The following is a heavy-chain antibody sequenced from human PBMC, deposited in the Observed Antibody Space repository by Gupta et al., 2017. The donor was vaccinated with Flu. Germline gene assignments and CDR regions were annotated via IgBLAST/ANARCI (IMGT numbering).Heavy chain of an antibody. J-gene: IGHJ5*02. CDR2: LFNSGTTY. D-gene: IGHD5-24*01. CDR1: GGSVKSGNHY. V-gene: IGHV4-30-4*01. Sequence: QVHLQTSGPRLVKPSQTLSLTCTVSGGSVKSGNHYWSWVRQRPGQGLEWIAYLFNSGTTYYYNPARQDRATISVGTAESEFSLRLTSMTAADTAVYFCARGAGDALSGWLDTWDQGTLVTVSS. CDR3: ARGAGDALSGWLDT.